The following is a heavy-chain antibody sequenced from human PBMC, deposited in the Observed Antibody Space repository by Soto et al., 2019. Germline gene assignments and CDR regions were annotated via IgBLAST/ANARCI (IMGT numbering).Heavy chain of an antibody. CDR3: AGGVGRSRFFSA. J-gene: IGHJ4*02. Sequence: PSETLSLTCTVSGGSVSSGSYYWSWIRQPPGKGLEWIGYIYYSGSTNYNPSLKSRVTISVDTSKNQFSLKLSSVTAADTAVYYCAGGVGRSRFFSAWGQGTLVTVSS. V-gene: IGHV4-61*01. D-gene: IGHD1-26*01. CDR1: GGSVSSGSYY. CDR2: IYYSGST.